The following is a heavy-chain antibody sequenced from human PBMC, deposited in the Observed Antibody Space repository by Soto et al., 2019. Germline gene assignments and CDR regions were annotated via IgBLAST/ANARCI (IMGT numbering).Heavy chain of an antibody. CDR1: GYTLTELS. D-gene: IGHD5-12*01. Sequence: ASVKVSCKVSGYTLTELSMHWVRQAPGKGLEWMGGFDPGDGETIYAQKFQGRVTMTEDTSTDTAYMELSSLRSEDTAVYYCATDIVRVATISAFDIWGQGTMVTVSS. CDR3: ATDIVRVATISAFDI. J-gene: IGHJ3*02. V-gene: IGHV1-24*01. CDR2: FDPGDGET.